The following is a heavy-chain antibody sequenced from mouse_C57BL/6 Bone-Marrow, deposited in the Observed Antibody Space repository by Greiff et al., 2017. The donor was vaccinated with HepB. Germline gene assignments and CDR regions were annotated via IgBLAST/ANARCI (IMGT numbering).Heavy chain of an antibody. CDR2: IRHKANGSTT. V-gene: IGHV7-4*01. Sequence: EVHLVESGGGLVQPGASLRLSCAASGFTFTDYYMSWVRQPPGKAPEWLALIRHKANGSTTEYTAYVKGRFTISRDNSQTILYLQMNTLRAEDSASYYCGKDDLLWYSEGWGTGTTVTVSS. J-gene: IGHJ1*03. CDR1: GFTFTDYY. CDR3: GKDDLLWYSEG.